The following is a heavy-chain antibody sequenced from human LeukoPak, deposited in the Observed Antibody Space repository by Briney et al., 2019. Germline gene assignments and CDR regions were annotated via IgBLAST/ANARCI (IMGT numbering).Heavy chain of an antibody. CDR1: GFTFSSDA. CDR2: IWHDGSNK. CDR3: ANNFDY. Sequence: PGGSLRLSCVASGFTFSSDALSWVRQPPGKGLEWVAVIWHDGSNKYYADSVKGRFTISRDNSKNTLYLQMNSLRAEDTAVYYCANNFDYWGQGTLVTVSS. V-gene: IGHV3-33*08. J-gene: IGHJ4*02.